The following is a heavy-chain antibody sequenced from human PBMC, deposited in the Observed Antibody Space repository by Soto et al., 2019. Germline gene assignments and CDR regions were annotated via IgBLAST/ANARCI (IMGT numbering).Heavy chain of an antibody. Sequence: SETLPLTCTVSGGSISSYYWSWIRQPPGKGLEWIGYIYYSGTTNYNPSLKSRVTISVDTSKNQFSLKLSSVTAADTAVYYCARVEDGYSYGYLGYFDYWGQATLVTVSS. CDR2: IYYSGTT. V-gene: IGHV4-59*01. CDR3: ARVEDGYSYGYLGYFDY. D-gene: IGHD5-18*01. J-gene: IGHJ4*02. CDR1: GGSISSYY.